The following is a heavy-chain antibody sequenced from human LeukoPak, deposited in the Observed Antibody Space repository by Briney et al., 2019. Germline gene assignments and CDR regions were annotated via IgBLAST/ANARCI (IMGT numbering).Heavy chain of an antibody. Sequence: SETLSLTCTVSGGSISNYYWSWIRQPAGKGMEWIGRIFSSGTANFDPSLKSRVTMSVDTSKNQFSLKLSSVTAADTALYYCARGDGDYRGYFDYWGQGTLVTVSS. J-gene: IGHJ4*02. CDR2: IFSSGTA. CDR1: GGSISNYY. D-gene: IGHD4-17*01. CDR3: ARGDGDYRGYFDY. V-gene: IGHV4-4*07.